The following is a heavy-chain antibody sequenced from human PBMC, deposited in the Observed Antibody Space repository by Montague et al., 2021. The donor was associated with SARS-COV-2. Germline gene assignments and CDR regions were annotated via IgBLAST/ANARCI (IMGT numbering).Heavy chain of an antibody. V-gene: IGHV4-59*01. J-gene: IGHJ4*02. CDR2: IYYSGST. CDR1: GGSISSYY. D-gene: IGHD3-10*01. CDR3: ARGKRGNYYDLGISTYLDS. Sequence: SETLSLTCTVSGGSISSYYWSWIRQPPGKGLEWIGYIYYSGSTNYNPSLKSRVTISVDTSKNQFSLKLSSVTAADTAVYYCARGKRGNYYDLGISTYLDSWGQGTLVTVSS.